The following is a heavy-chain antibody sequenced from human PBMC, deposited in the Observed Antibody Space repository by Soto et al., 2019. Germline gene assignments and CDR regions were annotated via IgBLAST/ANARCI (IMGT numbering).Heavy chain of an antibody. J-gene: IGHJ4*02. V-gene: IGHV3-49*03. CDR1: GFTFPDHA. CDR3: SGHGGFSAP. Sequence: SLRLSFSASGFTFPDHAVSWFRQAPGKGPEWVSLISGTTYGGTAEYAASVRGRFIVSREDSKRIVYLQMNSLKTEDTAVYYCSGHGGFSAPWGPGTLVTVSS. CDR2: ISGTTYGGTA. D-gene: IGHD3-16*01.